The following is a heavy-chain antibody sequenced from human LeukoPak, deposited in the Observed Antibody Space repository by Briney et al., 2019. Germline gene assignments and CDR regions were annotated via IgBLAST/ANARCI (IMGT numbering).Heavy chain of an antibody. CDR3: ARDTNDYSSPPDV. CDR2: ISSGGGDLK. Sequence: GGSLRLSCAASGFAFSSYSMNWVRQAPGKGLEWISYISSGGGDLKYYADSVKGRFTISRDDAKNSLSLQMNSLRAEDTALYYCARDTNDYSSPPDVWGKGTTVTVSS. D-gene: IGHD4-11*01. J-gene: IGHJ6*04. CDR1: GFAFSSYS. V-gene: IGHV3-48*01.